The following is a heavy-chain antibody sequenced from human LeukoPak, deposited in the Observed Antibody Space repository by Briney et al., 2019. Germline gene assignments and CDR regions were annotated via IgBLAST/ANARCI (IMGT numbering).Heavy chain of an antibody. Sequence: GGSLRLSCAASGFTFSSYWMTWVRQAPGKGLEWVANIKEDGSDKYYVESVKGRFTISRDNAKNSLYLQMDSLRAEDTAVYYCTRDSYTNTWHEEGRDYWGQGTPVIVSS. V-gene: IGHV3-7*01. CDR2: IKEDGSDK. J-gene: IGHJ4*02. CDR1: GFTFSSYW. D-gene: IGHD6-13*01. CDR3: TRDSYTNTWHEEGRDY.